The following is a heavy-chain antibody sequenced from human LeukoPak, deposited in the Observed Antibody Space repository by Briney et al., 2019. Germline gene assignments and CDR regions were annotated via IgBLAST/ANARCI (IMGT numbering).Heavy chain of an antibody. J-gene: IGHJ4*02. Sequence: GGSLRLSCAASGFTFDDYGMNWVRQPPGKGLEWVCNINWNGGSTSYADSLKGRFTISRDNAENSLYLQMNSLRVEDTAVYYCARDGGSSWYFDYWGQGTLVTVSS. CDR3: ARDGGSSWYFDY. V-gene: IGHV3-20*04. CDR2: INWNGGST. D-gene: IGHD6-13*01. CDR1: GFTFDDYG.